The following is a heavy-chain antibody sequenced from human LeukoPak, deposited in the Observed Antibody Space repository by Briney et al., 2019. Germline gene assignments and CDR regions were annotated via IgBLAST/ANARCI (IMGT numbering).Heavy chain of an antibody. J-gene: IGHJ4*02. D-gene: IGHD3-10*01. CDR3: GKDMSPGGLDN. CDR1: GFTFDQYA. Sequence: GGSLRLSCAGSGFTFDQYAMHWVRQVPGKGLEWVSGIMWDGDIGYADSVKGRFTISRDNAKNSLYLQMNSLRVEDTALYYCGKDMSPGGLDNWGQGTPVTVSS. CDR2: IMWDGDI. V-gene: IGHV3-9*01.